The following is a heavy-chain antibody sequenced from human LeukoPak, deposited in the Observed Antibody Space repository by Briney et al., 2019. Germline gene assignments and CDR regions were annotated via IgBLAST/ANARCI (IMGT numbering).Heavy chain of an antibody. CDR2: INCDGSST. V-gene: IGHV3-74*01. J-gene: IGHJ4*02. Sequence: GGSLRLSCAASGFTFSSYWMHWVRQAPGKGLVWVSRINCDGSSTSYADSVKGRFTISRDNAKNTLYLQMNSLRAEDTAVYYCERERSKAGRIDYWGQGTLVTVSS. D-gene: IGHD6-13*01. CDR3: ERERSKAGRIDY. CDR1: GFTFSSYW.